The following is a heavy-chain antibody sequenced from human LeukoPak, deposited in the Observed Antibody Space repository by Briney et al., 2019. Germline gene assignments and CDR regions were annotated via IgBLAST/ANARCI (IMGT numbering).Heavy chain of an antibody. J-gene: IGHJ4*02. CDR1: GGSFSGYY. CDR3: ARVRGLNYYGSGSYYRSGYFDY. D-gene: IGHD3-10*01. Sequence: SETLSLTCAVYGGSFSGYYWSWIRQPPGKGLERIGEINHSGSTNYNPSLKSRVTISVDTSKNQFSLKLSSVTAADTAVYYCARVRGLNYYGSGSYYRSGYFDYWGQGTLVTVSS. V-gene: IGHV4-34*01. CDR2: INHSGST.